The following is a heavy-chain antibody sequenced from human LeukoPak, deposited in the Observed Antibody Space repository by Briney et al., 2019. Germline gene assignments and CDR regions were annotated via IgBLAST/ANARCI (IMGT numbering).Heavy chain of an antibody. V-gene: IGHV3-64D*06. Sequence: PGGSLRLSCAASGFTFSTYAMHWVRQAPGKGLEYVSAISTSGGTTYYAESSRGRFAISRDNSKNTLYLQMSSLRAEDTAVYYCVKGPGPTVNYYFDFWGQGTLVTVSS. CDR1: GFTFSTYA. CDR2: ISTSGGTT. J-gene: IGHJ4*02. CDR3: VKGPGPTVNYYFDF. D-gene: IGHD4-17*01.